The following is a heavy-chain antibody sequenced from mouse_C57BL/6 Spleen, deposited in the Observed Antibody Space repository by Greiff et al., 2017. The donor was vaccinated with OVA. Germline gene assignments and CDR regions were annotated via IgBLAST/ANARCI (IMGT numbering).Heavy chain of an antibody. J-gene: IGHJ3*01. Sequence: QVQLQQSGAELVRPGASVTLSCKASGYTFTDYEMHWVKQTPVHGLEWIGAIDTETGCTAYNQKLKGKSILTADKSASTAYMELRSLTSEDSAVYYCTWEGNRFAYWGQGTLVTVSA. CDR2: IDTETGCT. D-gene: IGHD2-1*01. CDR1: GYTFTDYE. V-gene: IGHV1-15*01. CDR3: TWEGNRFAY.